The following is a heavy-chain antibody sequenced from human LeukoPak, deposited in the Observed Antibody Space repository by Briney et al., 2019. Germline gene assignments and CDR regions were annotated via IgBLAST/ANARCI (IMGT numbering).Heavy chain of an antibody. Sequence: KTGGSLRLSCAASGFTFSTYNMNWVRQAPGKGLEWASSITSGGTYTYYADSVKGRFTTSRDNAKNSLSLQLSSLRAEDTAVYYCARGHYDILTASYKWTPDYWGQGILVTVSS. V-gene: IGHV3-21*06. CDR2: ITSGGTYT. CDR3: ARGHYDILTASYKWTPDY. D-gene: IGHD3-9*01. J-gene: IGHJ4*02. CDR1: GFTFSTYN.